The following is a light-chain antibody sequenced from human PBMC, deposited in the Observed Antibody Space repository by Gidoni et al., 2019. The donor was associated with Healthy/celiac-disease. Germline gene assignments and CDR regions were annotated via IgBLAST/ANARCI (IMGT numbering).Light chain of an antibody. V-gene: IGKV4-1*01. CDR1: QSVLYSSNNKNY. CDR3: QQYYSTLWT. Sequence: DIVMTQSPDSLAVSLGERATINCKSSQSVLYSSNNKNYLAWYQQKPGQPPKLLIYWAATREAGVPDRFGGGGSGTVFTLTIGSLRAENVAVYYCQQYYSTLWTFGRXTKVEIK. CDR2: WAA. J-gene: IGKJ1*01.